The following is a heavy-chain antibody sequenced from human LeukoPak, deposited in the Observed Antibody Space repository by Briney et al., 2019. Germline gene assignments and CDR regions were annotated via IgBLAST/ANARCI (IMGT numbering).Heavy chain of an antibody. J-gene: IGHJ4*02. CDR2: ISGSGGST. CDR3: AKEGFYCSGGSCYPDY. D-gene: IGHD2-15*01. Sequence: GGSLRLSCAASGFTFSSYAMSWVRQAPGKGLEWVSAISGSGGSTYYADSVKGRFTISRNNSKNTLYLQMNSLRAEDTAVYYCAKEGFYCSGGSCYPDYWGQGTLVTVSS. CDR1: GFTFSSYA. V-gene: IGHV3-23*01.